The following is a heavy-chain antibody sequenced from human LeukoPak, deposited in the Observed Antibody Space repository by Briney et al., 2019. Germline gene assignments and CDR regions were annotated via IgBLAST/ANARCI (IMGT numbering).Heavy chain of an antibody. CDR2: ISFHGSDA. CDR3: ARDKGAANSWYPDS. CDR1: GFSFRSFA. J-gene: IGHJ4*02. Sequence: GGSLRLSCAASGFSFRSFAMHWVRQAPGKGLEWVAGISFHGSDAYYVDSVKGRFTISRDNSKSMLYLQMFNLRTEDTAIYYCARDKGAANSWYPDSWGQGTLVIVSS. V-gene: IGHV3-30*03. D-gene: IGHD6-13*01.